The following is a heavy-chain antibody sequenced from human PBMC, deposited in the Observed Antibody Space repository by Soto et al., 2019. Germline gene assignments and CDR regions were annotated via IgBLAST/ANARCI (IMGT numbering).Heavy chain of an antibody. CDR3: ARGADYYGSCSYYNGYYYGIYG. V-gene: IGHV3-48*01. J-gene: IGHJ6*02. CDR1: GFTFSSYS. D-gene: IGHD3-10*01. Sequence: GSLRLSCAASGFTFSSYSMNWVRQAPGKGLEWVSYISSSSSTIYYADSVKGRFTISRDNAKNSLYLQMNSLRAEDTAVYYCARGADYYGSCSYYNGYYYGIYGCGQRTTVPVS. CDR2: ISSSSSTI.